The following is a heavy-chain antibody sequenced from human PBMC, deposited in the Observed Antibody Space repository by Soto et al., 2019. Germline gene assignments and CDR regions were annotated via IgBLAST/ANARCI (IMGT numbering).Heavy chain of an antibody. CDR1: GFTFISYA. CDR2: ISGSGAST. CDR3: AKDKGSLGSESYGIFDD. J-gene: IGHJ4*02. Sequence: GGSLRLSCAASGFTFISYAMIWVRQAPGKGLEWVSAISGSGASTFYADSLKGRFTNSRDNSKNTLYLQMNSLRAEDTAVHYCAKDKGSLGSESYGIFDDWGQGTLVTVSS. V-gene: IGHV3-23*01. D-gene: IGHD3-10*02.